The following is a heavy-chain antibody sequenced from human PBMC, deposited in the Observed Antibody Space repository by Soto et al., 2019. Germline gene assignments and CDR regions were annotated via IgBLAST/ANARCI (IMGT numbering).Heavy chain of an antibody. CDR2: ISIYSDGT. J-gene: IGHJ5*02. Sequence: QVQLVQSGGDLKRPGASVKVSCKTSGYTFSNYGITWVRQAPGQPLEWLGWISIYSDGTNYAQKFQGRVSMTTDTSTTTASRALSSLRSDATAVYYCARVVPGAESWFGPWGQGTLVPVS. CDR1: GYTFSNYG. CDR3: ARVVPGAESWFGP. V-gene: IGHV1-18*01. D-gene: IGHD2-2*01.